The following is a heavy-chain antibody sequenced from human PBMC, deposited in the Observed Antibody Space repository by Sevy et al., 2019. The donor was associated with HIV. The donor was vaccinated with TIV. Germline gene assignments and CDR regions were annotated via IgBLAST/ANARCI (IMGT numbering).Heavy chain of an antibody. D-gene: IGHD2-8*01. J-gene: IGHJ4*02. CDR2: LSFGCGKI. Sequence: GGSLRLSCAASGFTFSKYSMSWVRQPPGKGLEWVSTLSFGCGKINYADSVKGRFTISRDNSKSSVYLQMNNLRPEDTAVYYSAREGCTKPHDFWGQGTLVTVSS. CDR3: AREGCTKPHDF. V-gene: IGHV3-23*01. CDR1: GFTFSKYS.